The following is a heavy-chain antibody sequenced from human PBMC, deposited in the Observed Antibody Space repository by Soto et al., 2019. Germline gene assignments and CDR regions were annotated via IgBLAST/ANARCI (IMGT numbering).Heavy chain of an antibody. D-gene: IGHD5-12*01. CDR2: IFYSGST. J-gene: IGHJ4*02. CDR1: GGSISSITYY. CDR3: AGFSGYDRSL. Sequence: SETLSLTCTVSGGSISSITYYWGWIRQPPGKGLEWIGSIFYSGSTFYNPSLKSRVTISVDTSKKQSSLKLSSVTAAGTAVYYCAGFSGYDRSLWGQGTLVTVSS. V-gene: IGHV4-39*01.